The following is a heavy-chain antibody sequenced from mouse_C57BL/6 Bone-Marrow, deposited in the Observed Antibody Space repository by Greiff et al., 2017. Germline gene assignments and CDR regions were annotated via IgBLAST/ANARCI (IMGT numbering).Heavy chain of an antibody. CDR1: GYTFTSYG. Sequence: VQLQQSGAELVRPGASVKLSCKASGYTFTSYGISWVKQRTGQGLEWIGEIYPRSGNTYYNEKFKGKATLTADKSSSTSYMALRSLTSEDSAVYVCARHYGFAYGGQGPLVTVSA. J-gene: IGHJ3*01. D-gene: IGHD1-1*01. V-gene: IGHV1-81*01. CDR2: IYPRSGNT. CDR3: ARHYGFAY.